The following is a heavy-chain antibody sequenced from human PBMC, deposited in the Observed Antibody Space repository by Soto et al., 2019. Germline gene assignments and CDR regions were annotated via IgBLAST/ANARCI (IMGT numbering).Heavy chain of an antibody. V-gene: IGHV4-31*03. D-gene: IGHD5-12*01. Sequence: SETLSLTCTVSGGSISSGVYYWSWVRQHPGKGLEWIGYIYYSGSTYYNPSLKSRVTISVDTSKNQFSLKLSSVTAADTAVYYCVRHAQWIIRAYWGQGSLVTVSS. J-gene: IGHJ4*02. CDR2: IYYSGST. CDR1: GGSISSGVYY. CDR3: VRHAQWIIRAY.